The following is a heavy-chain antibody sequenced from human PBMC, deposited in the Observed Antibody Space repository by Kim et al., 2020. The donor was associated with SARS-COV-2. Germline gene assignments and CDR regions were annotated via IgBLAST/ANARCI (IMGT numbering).Heavy chain of an antibody. J-gene: IGHJ4*02. CDR3: ARDRIGYGLFDY. D-gene: IGHD5-18*01. V-gene: IGHV4-59*01. Sequence: YNPSLKSRVTITVDTSKNQFSLKRSSVTAADTAVYYCARDRIGYGLFDYWGQGTLVTVSS.